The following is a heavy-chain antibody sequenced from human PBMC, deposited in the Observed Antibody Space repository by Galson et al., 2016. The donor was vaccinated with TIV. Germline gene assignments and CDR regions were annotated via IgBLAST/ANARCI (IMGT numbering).Heavy chain of an antibody. J-gene: IGHJ6*02. D-gene: IGHD3-22*01. CDR3: ARDRGSMTMILVVDYYYGMDV. CDR2: ISGYSGNT. Sequence: SVKVSCKASGYTFAGYYLHWVRQAPGQGLEWMGWISGYSGNTNYARKLQGRVIMTTDTSTGTAFMEVRRLTSDDTAVYYCARDRGSMTMILVVDYYYGMDVWGQGTTVTVSS. V-gene: IGHV1-18*04. CDR1: GYTFAGYY.